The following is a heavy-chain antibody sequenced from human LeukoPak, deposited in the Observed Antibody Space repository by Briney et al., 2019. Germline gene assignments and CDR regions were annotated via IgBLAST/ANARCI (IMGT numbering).Heavy chain of an antibody. CDR3: ARDQSFCSSTSCYEGYYYGMDV. J-gene: IGHJ6*04. CDR2: TYYRSKWYN. CDR1: GDSVSSNSAA. D-gene: IGHD2-2*01. Sequence: SQTPSLTCAISGDSVSSNSAAWNWIRQSPSRGLEWLGRTYYRSKWYNDYAVSVKSRITINPDTSKNQFSLQLNSVTPEDTAVYYCARDQSFCSSTSCYEGYYYGMDVWGKGTTVTVSS. V-gene: IGHV6-1*01.